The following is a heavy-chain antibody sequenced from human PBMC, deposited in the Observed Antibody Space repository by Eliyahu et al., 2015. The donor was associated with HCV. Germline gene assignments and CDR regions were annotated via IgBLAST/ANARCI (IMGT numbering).Heavy chain of an antibody. CDR1: GGSISSSSYY. CDR2: IYYSGST. CDR3: ARQWYSSSWYGD. D-gene: IGHD6-13*01. Sequence: QLQLQESGPGLVKPSETLSLTCTVSGGSISSSSYYWGWIRQPPGKGLEWIGSIYYSGSTYYNPSLKSRVTISVDTSKNQFSLKLSSVTAADTAVYYCARQWYSSSWYGDWGQGTLVTVSS. J-gene: IGHJ4*02. V-gene: IGHV4-39*01.